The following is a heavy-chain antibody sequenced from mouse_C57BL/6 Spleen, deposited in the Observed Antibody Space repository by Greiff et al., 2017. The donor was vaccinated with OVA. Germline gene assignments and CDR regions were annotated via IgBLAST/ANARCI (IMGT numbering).Heavy chain of an antibody. V-gene: IGHV1-52*01. CDR3: AREASYYSNSFDY. D-gene: IGHD2-5*01. CDR1: GYTFTSYW. Sequence: VQLQQPGAELVRPGSSVKLSCKASGYTFTSYWMHWVKQRPIQGLEWIGNIDPSDSETHYNQKFKDKATLTVDKSSSTAYMQLSSLTSEDSAVYDCAREASYYSNSFDYWGQGTTLTVSS. J-gene: IGHJ2*01. CDR2: IDPSDSET.